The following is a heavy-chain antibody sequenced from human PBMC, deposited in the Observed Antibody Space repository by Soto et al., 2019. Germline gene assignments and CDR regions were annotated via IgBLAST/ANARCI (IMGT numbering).Heavy chain of an antibody. CDR2: FDPEDGET. CDR3: APQAGYCTNGICYRGGDWLDP. Sequence: SMIVSSMLFSPTFSSSPTHRVRRAPLGGLEILGCFDPEDGETIYAHKSQGRVTMIGDTSTDPAYMELSNLRSEDTAVYYCAPQAGYCTNGICYRGGDWLDPWGQGTLVTV. D-gene: IGHD2-8*01. V-gene: IGHV1-24*01. CDR1: SPTFSSSP. J-gene: IGHJ5*02.